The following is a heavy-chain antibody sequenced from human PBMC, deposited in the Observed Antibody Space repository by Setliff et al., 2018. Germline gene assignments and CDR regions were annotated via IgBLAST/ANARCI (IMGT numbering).Heavy chain of an antibody. CDR1: GSAISSGHY. J-gene: IGHJ4*02. Sequence: SETLSLTCAVSGSAISSGHYWGWIRQPPGKGLEWIGSFRPSGKTYYNPSLKGRLTISVDTSKNQFSLKLRSVTAADTAVYYCARTGTYRYFDYWGQGALVTVSS. D-gene: IGHD1-1*01. CDR3: ARTGTYRYFDY. CDR2: FRPSGKT. V-gene: IGHV4-38-2*01.